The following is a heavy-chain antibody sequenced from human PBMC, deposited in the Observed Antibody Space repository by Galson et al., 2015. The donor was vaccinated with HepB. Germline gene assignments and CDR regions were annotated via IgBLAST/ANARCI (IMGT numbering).Heavy chain of an antibody. CDR1: GFTFSSYS. V-gene: IGHV3-48*02. J-gene: IGHJ4*02. CDR2: ISSSSTI. Sequence: SLRLSCAASGFTFSSYSMNWVRQAPGKGLEWVSYISSSSTICYADSVKGRFTISRDNAKNSLYLQMNSLRDEDTAVYYCARDGPLDYWGQGTLVTVSS. CDR3: ARDGPLDY.